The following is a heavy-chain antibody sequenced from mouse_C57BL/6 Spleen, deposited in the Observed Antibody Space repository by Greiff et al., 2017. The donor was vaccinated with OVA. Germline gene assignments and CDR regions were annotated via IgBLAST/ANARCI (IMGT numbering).Heavy chain of an antibody. V-gene: IGHV1-50*01. J-gene: IGHJ2*01. CDR2: IDPSDSYT. CDR1: GYTFTSYW. CDR3: ARVTTVVEFDY. Sequence: QVQLQQPGAELVKPGASVKLSCKASGYTFTSYWMQWVKQRPGQGLEWIGEIDPSDSYTNYNQKFKGKATLTVDTSSSTAYMQLSSLTSEDSAVYYCARVTTVVEFDYWGQGTTLTVSS. D-gene: IGHD1-1*01.